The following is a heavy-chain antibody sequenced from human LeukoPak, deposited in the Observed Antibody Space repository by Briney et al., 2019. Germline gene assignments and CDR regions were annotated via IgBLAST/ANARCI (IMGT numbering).Heavy chain of an antibody. CDR1: GFTFSNYD. D-gene: IGHD1-26*01. CDR2: IRSGGST. J-gene: IGHJ4*02. Sequence: GGSLRLSCAASGFTFSNYDMTWVRQAPGKGLEWVSSIRSGGSTYYADSVKGRFTISRDNSKNTLYLQMNSPRAEDTAVYYCAKHLPSGRWEPLLDYWGQGTLVTVSS. V-gene: IGHV3-23*01. CDR3: AKHLPSGRWEPLLDY.